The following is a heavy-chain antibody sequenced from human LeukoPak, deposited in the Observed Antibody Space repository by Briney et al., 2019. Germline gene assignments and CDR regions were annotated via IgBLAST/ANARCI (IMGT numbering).Heavy chain of an antibody. Sequence: GASVKVSCKASGYSFTSNDISWVRQAPGQGLEWMGWISTYNGRRNYAQKVQGRVTMTADTSTSTAYMELESLRSDDTAVYYCARSVYSGSRGSYFDHWGQGTLVTVSS. J-gene: IGHJ4*02. D-gene: IGHD1-26*01. CDR2: ISTYNGRR. V-gene: IGHV1-18*01. CDR1: GYSFTSND. CDR3: ARSVYSGSRGSYFDH.